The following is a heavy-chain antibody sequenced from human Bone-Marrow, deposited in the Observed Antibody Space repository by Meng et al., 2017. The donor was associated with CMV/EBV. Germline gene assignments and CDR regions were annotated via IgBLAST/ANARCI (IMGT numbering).Heavy chain of an antibody. V-gene: IGHV3-21*01. D-gene: IGHD3-10*01. CDR3: ARDPPQKLGGMDV. CDR2: ISSSSSYI. Sequence: GGSLRLSCAASGFTFSSYSMNWVRQAPGKGLEWVSSISSSSSYIYYADSVKGRFTISRDNAKNSLYLQMNSLRAEDTAVYYCARDPPQKLGGMDVWGQGTTVTVSS. J-gene: IGHJ6*02. CDR1: GFTFSSYS.